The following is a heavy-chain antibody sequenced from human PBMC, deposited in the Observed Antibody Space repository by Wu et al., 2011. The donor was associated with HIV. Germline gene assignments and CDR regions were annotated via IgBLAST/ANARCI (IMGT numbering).Heavy chain of an antibody. V-gene: IGHV1-69*04. CDR1: GGTFKNYA. J-gene: IGHJ6*02. D-gene: IGHD3-10*01. CDR2: VIPMFDIA. CDR3: ARDLRAYGSGNYYYYGMDV. Sequence: QVQLVQSGAEVKKSGSSVKVSCKASGGTFKNYAFSWVRQAPGQGLEWMGRVIPMFDIANYAEKFQGRVTITADKSTNTAYMDLSSLKSEDTALYFCARDLRAYGSGNYYYYGMDVWGQGTTVTVSS.